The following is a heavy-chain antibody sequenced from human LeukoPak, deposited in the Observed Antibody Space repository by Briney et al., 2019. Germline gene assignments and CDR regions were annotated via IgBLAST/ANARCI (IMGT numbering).Heavy chain of an antibody. J-gene: IGHJ5*02. Sequence: GGPLRLSCAASGFTFSSYSMNWVRQAPGKGLEWVSSISSSSTYIYYADSVKGRFTISRDNSKNTLYLQMNSLRAEDTAVYYCAKESVAGYSTWGQGTLVTVSS. CDR1: GFTFSSYS. D-gene: IGHD5-24*01. CDR2: ISSSSTYI. CDR3: AKESVAGYST. V-gene: IGHV3-21*01.